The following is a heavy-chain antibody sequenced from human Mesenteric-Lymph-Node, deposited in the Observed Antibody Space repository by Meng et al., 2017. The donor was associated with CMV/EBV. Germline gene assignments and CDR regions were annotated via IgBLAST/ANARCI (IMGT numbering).Heavy chain of an antibody. D-gene: IGHD2-2*01. V-gene: IGHV1-69*05. CDR1: GGTFSSYA. J-gene: IGHJ4*02. CDR3: ARGEVGVVVPAAMIGYFDY. CDR2: IIPIFGTA. Sequence: SVKVSCKASGGTFSSYAISWVRQAPGQGLEWMGGIIPIFGTANYAQKFQGRVTITTDESTSTVYMELSSLRSEDTAVYYCARGEVGVVVPAAMIGYFDYWGQGTLVTVSS.